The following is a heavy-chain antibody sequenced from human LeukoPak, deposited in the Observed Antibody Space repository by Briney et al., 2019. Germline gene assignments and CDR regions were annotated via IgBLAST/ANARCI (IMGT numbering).Heavy chain of an antibody. Sequence: PSGTLSLTCTVSGGSISSYYWSWIRQPPGKGLEWIGYIYYSGSTNYNPSLKSRVTISVDTSKNQFSLKLSSVTAADTAVYYCAREAGYCSAGSCYRYNWFDPWGQGTLVTVSS. D-gene: IGHD2-15*01. CDR3: AREAGYCSAGSCYRYNWFDP. V-gene: IGHV4-59*01. CDR1: GGSISSYY. CDR2: IYYSGST. J-gene: IGHJ5*02.